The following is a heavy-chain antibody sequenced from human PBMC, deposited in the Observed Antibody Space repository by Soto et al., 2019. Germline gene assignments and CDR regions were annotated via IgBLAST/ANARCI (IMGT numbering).Heavy chain of an antibody. J-gene: IGHJ5*02. CDR1: GFSLSTSAVG. V-gene: IGHV2-5*02. CDR2: IYWDDDK. CDR3: GYVYYNSGRWDA. D-gene: IGHD3-10*01. Sequence: ITLKESGPTLVKPTQTLTLTCTFSGFSLSTSAVGVGWIRQPPGKALEWLALIYWDDDKRYSPSLKSRLTITKDTSKNQVVLTMTNMDAVDTATYYCGYVYYNSGRWDAWGQGTLFTVSS.